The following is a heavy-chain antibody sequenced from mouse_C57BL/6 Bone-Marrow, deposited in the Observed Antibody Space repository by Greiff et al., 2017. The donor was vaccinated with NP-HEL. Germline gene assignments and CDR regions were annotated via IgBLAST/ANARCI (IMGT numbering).Heavy chain of an antibody. CDR2: SRNKATDYTT. D-gene: IGHD3-2*02. CDR1: GFTFSDFY. CDR3: ARDASSGYYAMDY. J-gene: IGHJ4*01. V-gene: IGHV7-1*01. Sequence: EVQRVESGGGLVQPGRSLRLSCATSGFTFSDFYMEWVRQAPGKGLEWIAASRNKATDYTTEYSASVKGRFIVSRDTSQSILYLRMNAQGAEDTAIYYCARDASSGYYAMDYWGQGTSVTVSS.